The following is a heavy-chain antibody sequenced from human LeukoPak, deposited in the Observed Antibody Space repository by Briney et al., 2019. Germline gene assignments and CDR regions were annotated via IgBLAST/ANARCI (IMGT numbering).Heavy chain of an antibody. CDR3: AKDQLGLFDS. D-gene: IGHD6-13*01. V-gene: IGHV3-23*01. CDR2: IVGSGTKT. Sequence: ISDIVGSGTKTNYADSVTVRFNISRDNSKNNLYLQMSGLRAEDTAVYYCAKDQLGLFDSWGQGTLVIVSS. J-gene: IGHJ4*02.